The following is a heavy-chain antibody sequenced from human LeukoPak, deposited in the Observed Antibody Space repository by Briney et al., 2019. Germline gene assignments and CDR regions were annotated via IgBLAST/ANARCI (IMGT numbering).Heavy chain of an antibody. CDR2: ISSSSSYI. Sequence: PGGSLRLSCAASGFTFSSYSMNWVRQAPGKGLEWVSSISSSSSYIYYADSVKGRFTISRDNSKNTLYLQMNSLRAEDTAVYYCARDRRYSSSWSGAEYFQHWGQGTLVTVSS. V-gene: IGHV3-21*01. J-gene: IGHJ1*01. D-gene: IGHD6-13*01. CDR3: ARDRRYSSSWSGAEYFQH. CDR1: GFTFSSYS.